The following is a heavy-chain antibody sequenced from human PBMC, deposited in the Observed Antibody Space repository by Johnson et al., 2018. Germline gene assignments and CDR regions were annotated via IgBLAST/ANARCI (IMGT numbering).Heavy chain of an antibody. Sequence: QVQLVQSGGGVVQPGRSLRLSCVASGFNFTTFGMHWVRQAPGKGLQWVAVVSYAGISKFYADSVKGRITISRDNSKSTLFVKMNSLRAEDTAVYFCVVGDTFLGSPYYFDFWGQGTLVTVSS. CDR3: VVGDTFLGSPYYFDF. J-gene: IGHJ4*02. CDR1: GFNFTTFG. CDR2: VSYAGISK. V-gene: IGHV3-30*03. D-gene: IGHD3-16*01.